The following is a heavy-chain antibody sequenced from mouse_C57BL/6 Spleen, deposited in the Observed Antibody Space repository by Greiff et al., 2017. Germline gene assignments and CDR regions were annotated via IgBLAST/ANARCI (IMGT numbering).Heavy chain of an antibody. CDR2: ISDGGSYT. D-gene: IGHD1-1*01. J-gene: IGHJ3*01. Sequence: VQLKESGGGLVKPGGSLKLSCAASGFTFSSYAMSWVRQTPEKRLEWVATISDGGSYTYYPDNVKGRFTTPTDNAKNNLYLQMCHLRSEYKAMYTCAWSYSGSSAGFAYWGQGTLVTVSA. CDR3: AWSYSGSSAGFAY. V-gene: IGHV5-4*01. CDR1: GFTFSSYA.